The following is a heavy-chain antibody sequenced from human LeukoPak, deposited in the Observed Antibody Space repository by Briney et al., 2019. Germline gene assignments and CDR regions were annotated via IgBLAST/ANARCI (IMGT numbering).Heavy chain of an antibody. D-gene: IGHD6-13*01. CDR1: GFTFSRYA. CDR3: ARKTKSAAAGPFDY. CDR2: ISIDGGNK. J-gene: IGHJ4*02. V-gene: IGHV3-30-3*01. Sequence: PGRSLRLSCAASGFTFSRYAIHWVRQTPGKGLEWVAVISIDGGNKYYADSVKGRFTISRDNVENSLYLQMNSLRVEDTAVYYCARKTKSAAAGPFDYWGQGTLVTVSS.